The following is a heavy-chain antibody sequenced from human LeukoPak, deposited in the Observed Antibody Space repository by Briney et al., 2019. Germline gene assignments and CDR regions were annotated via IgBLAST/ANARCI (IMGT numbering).Heavy chain of an antibody. CDR3: ARGKVVAGTPGQNSWDY. V-gene: IGHV4-4*07. CDR1: GGSISSYY. Sequence: SETLSLTCTVSGGSISSYYWNWIRQPAGKGLERIGRIHTSGSTIHNPSLKSRVTMSVDTSKNQFSLKLSSVTAADTAVYYCARGKVVAGTPGQNSWDYWGQGTLVTVSS. D-gene: IGHD6-19*01. J-gene: IGHJ4*02. CDR2: IHTSGST.